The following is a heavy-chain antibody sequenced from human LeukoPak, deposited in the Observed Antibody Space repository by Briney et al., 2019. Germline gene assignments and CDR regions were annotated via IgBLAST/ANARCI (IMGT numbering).Heavy chain of an antibody. Sequence: GGSLRLSCAASGFTFSSYAMSWVRQAPGKGLEWVSAISGSGGSTYYADSVKGRFTISRDNSKNTLYLQMNSLRAEDTAVYYCAKGLHYDFWSGSLDYWGQGTLVTVSS. CDR1: GFTFSSYA. CDR2: ISGSGGST. V-gene: IGHV3-23*01. J-gene: IGHJ4*02. D-gene: IGHD3-3*01. CDR3: AKGLHYDFWSGSLDY.